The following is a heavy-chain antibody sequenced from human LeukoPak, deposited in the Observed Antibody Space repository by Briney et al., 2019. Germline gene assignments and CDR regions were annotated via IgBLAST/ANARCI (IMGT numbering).Heavy chain of an antibody. D-gene: IGHD6-19*01. V-gene: IGHV3-74*01. Sequence: GESLKISCAASGFTFSKNWMLWVRQAPGKGLESVSRINTDGTVTTYADSVKGRFTVSRDNADNTMFLQMNSVRDEDTAVYYCATKQWLAPPPDSWGQGTPVTVSS. CDR1: GFTFSKNW. CDR3: ATKQWLAPPPDS. J-gene: IGHJ4*02. CDR2: INTDGTVT.